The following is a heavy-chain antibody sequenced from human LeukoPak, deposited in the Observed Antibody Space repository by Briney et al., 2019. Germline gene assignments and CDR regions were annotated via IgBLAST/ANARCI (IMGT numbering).Heavy chain of an antibody. Sequence: SETLSLTCTVSGGSISSSSYYWGWIRQPPGKGLEWLGSIHYSGSTYYNPSLKSRVTISVDTSKNQFSLKLSSVTAADTAVYYCDALHYYDSSGYYAFDIWGQGTMVTVSS. V-gene: IGHV4-39*07. CDR3: DALHYYDSSGYYAFDI. CDR2: IHYSGST. CDR1: GGSISSSSYY. D-gene: IGHD3-22*01. J-gene: IGHJ3*02.